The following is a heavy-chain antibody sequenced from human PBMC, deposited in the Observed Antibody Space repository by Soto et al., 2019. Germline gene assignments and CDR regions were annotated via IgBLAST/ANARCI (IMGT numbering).Heavy chain of an antibody. CDR3: GRAHLGSDRYILEPFDP. Sequence: SQTLSLTCAISGDSVSSNSATWNWIRQSPSRGLEWLGRTYYRSKWYNDYAISVKSRITINPDTSKNQFSLQLSSVIPDDTAVYYCGRAHLGSDRYILEPFDPWGQGTLVT. D-gene: IGHD1-1*01. V-gene: IGHV6-1*01. J-gene: IGHJ5*02. CDR2: TYYRSKWYN. CDR1: GDSVSSNSAT.